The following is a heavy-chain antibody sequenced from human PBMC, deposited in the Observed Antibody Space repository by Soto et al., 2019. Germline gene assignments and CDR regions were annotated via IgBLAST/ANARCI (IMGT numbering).Heavy chain of an antibody. D-gene: IGHD3-22*01. V-gene: IGHV3-48*01. CDR3: AIPTYYYDTSGPPAY. CDR1: GFTFSTYS. J-gene: IGHJ4*02. Sequence: GGSLRLSCAASGFTFSTYSMNWVRQAPGKGLEWVSYISSSSTIFYTDSVKGRFTVSRDNAKNSLYLQMNSLRAEDTAVYYCAIPTYYYDTSGPPAYWGPGTLVTVSS. CDR2: ISSSSTI.